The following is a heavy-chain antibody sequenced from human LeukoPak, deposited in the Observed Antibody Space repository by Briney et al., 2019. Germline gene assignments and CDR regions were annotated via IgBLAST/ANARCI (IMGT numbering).Heavy chain of an antibody. D-gene: IGHD6-13*01. CDR3: ARGKQQLVPPFDY. V-gene: IGHV4-39*07. Sequence: SETLSLTCTVSGGSISSSSLYWGWIRQPPGKGLEWIGSIHYSGNTYYNPSLKSRVTISVDTSESQFSLKLTSVTAADTAIYYCARGKQQLVPPFDYWGQGALVTVSS. CDR1: GGSISSSSLY. J-gene: IGHJ4*02. CDR2: IHYSGNT.